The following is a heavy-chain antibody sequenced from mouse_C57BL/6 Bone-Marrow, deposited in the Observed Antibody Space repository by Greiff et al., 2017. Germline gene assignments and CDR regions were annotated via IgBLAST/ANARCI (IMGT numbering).Heavy chain of an antibody. CDR3: AREYGSSRFAY. CDR1: GYTFTSYG. D-gene: IGHD1-1*01. CDR2: IYPRSGNT. V-gene: IGHV1-81*01. J-gene: IGHJ3*01. Sequence: QVQLQHSGAELARPGASVKLSCKASGYTFTSYGISWVKQRTGQGLEWIGEIYPRSGNTYYNQKFKDKATLTVDKSSSTAYMQLSSLTAEDSAVYYCAREYGSSRFAYWGQGTLVTVSA.